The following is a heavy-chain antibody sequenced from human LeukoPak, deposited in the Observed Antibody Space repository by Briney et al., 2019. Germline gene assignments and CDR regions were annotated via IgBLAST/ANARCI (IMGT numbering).Heavy chain of an antibody. J-gene: IGHJ4*02. V-gene: IGHV3-23*01. CDR2: ISGSGGST. Sequence: GGSLRLSCAASGFTFSSYAMSWVRQAPGKGLEWVSAISGSGGSTYYADSVKGRFTISRDNSKNTLYLQMNSLRAEDTAVYYCAKRTYYYDSSGYPTPDYFDYWGQGTPVTVSS. CDR1: GFTFSSYA. CDR3: AKRTYYYDSSGYPTPDYFDY. D-gene: IGHD3-22*01.